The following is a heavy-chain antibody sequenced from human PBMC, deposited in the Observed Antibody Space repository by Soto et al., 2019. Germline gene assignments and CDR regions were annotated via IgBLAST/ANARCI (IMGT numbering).Heavy chain of an antibody. CDR3: ASLYCSGGSCYSDY. CDR2: IYYSGST. Sequence: PSETLSVTCTVPGGSISSGGYYWSWIRQHPGKGLEWIGYIYYSGSTYYNPSLKSRVTISVDTSKNQFSLKLSSVTAADTAVYYCASLYCSGGSCYSDYWGQGTLVTVSS. D-gene: IGHD2-15*01. V-gene: IGHV4-31*03. J-gene: IGHJ4*02. CDR1: GGSISSGGYY.